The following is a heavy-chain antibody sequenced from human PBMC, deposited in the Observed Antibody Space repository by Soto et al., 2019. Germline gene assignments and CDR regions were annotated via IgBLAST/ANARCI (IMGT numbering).Heavy chain of an antibody. CDR3: ASSGPYSSGRYDY. V-gene: IGHV4-59*08. D-gene: IGHD6-19*01. CDR1: GGYISRYY. J-gene: IGHJ4*02. Sequence: SETLSLTCTVSGGYISRYYWSWIRQPPGRGLEWIGYIYYSGSSNYNPSLKSRVTISVDTSKNQFSLKLRSVTATDTAVYYCASSGPYSSGRYDYWGQGTLVT. CDR2: IYYSGSS.